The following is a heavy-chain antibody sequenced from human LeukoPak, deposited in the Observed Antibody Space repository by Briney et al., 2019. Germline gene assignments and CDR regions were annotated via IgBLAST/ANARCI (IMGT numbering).Heavy chain of an antibody. CDR2: ITRFTGTT. D-gene: IGHD2-2*01. CDR1: GFTFSNYA. Sequence: GGSLRLSCAASGFTFSNYAMTWVRQAPGRGLEWISTITRFTGTTYYADSVKGRFTISRGDSNNTLYLQMNNLRAGDTAVYYCARDTRLMYYFDFWGQGALVTVSS. CDR3: ARDTRLMYYFDF. J-gene: IGHJ4*02. V-gene: IGHV3-23*01.